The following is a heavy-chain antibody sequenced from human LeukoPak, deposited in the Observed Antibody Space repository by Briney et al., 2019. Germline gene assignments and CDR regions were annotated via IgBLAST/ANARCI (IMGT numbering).Heavy chain of an antibody. CDR3: ARGPPRGWSSSSNYFDY. Sequence: SVKVSCKASGGTFSSYAISWVRQAPGQGLEWMGGIIPIFGTANYAQKFQGRVTITTDESTSTAYMELSSLRSEDTAVYYCARGPPRGWSSSSNYFDYWGQGILVTVSS. D-gene: IGHD6-6*01. J-gene: IGHJ4*02. V-gene: IGHV1-69*05. CDR1: GGTFSSYA. CDR2: IIPIFGTA.